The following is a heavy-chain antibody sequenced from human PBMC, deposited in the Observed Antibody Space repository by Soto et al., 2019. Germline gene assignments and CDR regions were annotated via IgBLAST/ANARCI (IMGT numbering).Heavy chain of an antibody. CDR3: TRAERVPRSLFDP. CDR1: GGSFRNYY. D-gene: IGHD3-10*01. J-gene: IGHJ5*02. CDR2: VNHSGEA. V-gene: IGHV4-34*01. Sequence: PSETLSLTCCVYGGSFRNYYWIWVRQPPGKGLEWIGEVNHSGEATYNPSLQSRVTISLDTSNNHFSLKMTSMTAADTAMYFCTRAERVPRSLFDPWGQGTPVTVSS.